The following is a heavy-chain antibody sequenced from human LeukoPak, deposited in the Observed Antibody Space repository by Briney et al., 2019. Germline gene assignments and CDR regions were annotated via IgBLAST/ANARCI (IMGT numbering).Heavy chain of an antibody. CDR2: TSYDGRNK. J-gene: IGHJ4*02. V-gene: IGHV3-30*18. CDR1: GFTFNIYD. CDR3: AKSPIVGATYFDY. Sequence: PGGSLRLSCAASGFTFNIYDMHWVRQAPGKGLEWVAITSYDGRNKQYADSVKGRFIISRDNSKNTLYLQMNSLRAEDTAVYYCAKSPIVGATYFDYWGQGTLVTVSS. D-gene: IGHD1-26*01.